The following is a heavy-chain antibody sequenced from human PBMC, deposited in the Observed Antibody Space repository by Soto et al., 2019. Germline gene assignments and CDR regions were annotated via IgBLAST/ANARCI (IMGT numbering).Heavy chain of an antibody. Sequence: GGSLRLSCVASGFVFSDYAMSWVRRAPGKGLEWGSAISDGGSDTYYADSVKGRFAVSRVNSKNTLYLQMNSLRAEDTAVYYCARESRSGSYYIPLNSYFDYWGQGTLVTVSS. J-gene: IGHJ4*02. CDR1: GFVFSDYA. D-gene: IGHD3-10*01. CDR2: ISDGGSDT. V-gene: IGHV3-23*01. CDR3: ARESRSGSYYIPLNSYFDY.